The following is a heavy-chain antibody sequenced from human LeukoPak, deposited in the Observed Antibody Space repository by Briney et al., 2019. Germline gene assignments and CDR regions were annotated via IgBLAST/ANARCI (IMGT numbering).Heavy chain of an antibody. Sequence: PGGSLRLSCAASGFTFSSYVMHWVRQAPGKGLEWVAIISYDGSNEYYADSVKGRFTISRDNAKNSLYLQMNSLRAEDTAVYYCARGGGYCSGASCLDLWGRGTLVTVSS. V-gene: IGHV3-30*04. D-gene: IGHD2-15*01. CDR2: ISYDGSNE. CDR1: GFTFSSYV. CDR3: ARGGGYCSGASCLDL. J-gene: IGHJ2*01.